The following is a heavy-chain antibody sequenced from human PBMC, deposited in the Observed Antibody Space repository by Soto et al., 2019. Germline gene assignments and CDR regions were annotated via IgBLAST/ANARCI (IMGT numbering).Heavy chain of an antibody. CDR2: IYNSGST. D-gene: IGHD4-17*01. J-gene: IGHJ4*02. CDR1: GGSVSSANNY. V-gene: IGHV4-61*01. Sequence: QVQLQESGPGLVKPSETLSLTCSVSGGSVSSANNYWSWVRQPPGKGLEWIGYIYNSGSTNYNPSLTRRVTKPADTSKNPYSLKLSSVTAADTAVYYCTRGRTTTLDWGQGTLVTVSS. CDR3: TRGRTTTLD.